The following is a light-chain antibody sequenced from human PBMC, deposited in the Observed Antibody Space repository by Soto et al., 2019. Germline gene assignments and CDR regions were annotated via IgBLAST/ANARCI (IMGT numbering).Light chain of an antibody. CDR1: QSVSSN. J-gene: IGKJ2*01. CDR3: QHYDNWPYT. V-gene: IGKV3-15*01. CDR2: GAS. Sequence: EILMTQSPATLSVSPGERATLSCRASQSVSSNLAWYQQKPGQAPRLLIYGASNRATGIPARFSGSGSGTEFTLTISSLQSEDVAVYYCQHYDNWPYTFGQGTKLEIK.